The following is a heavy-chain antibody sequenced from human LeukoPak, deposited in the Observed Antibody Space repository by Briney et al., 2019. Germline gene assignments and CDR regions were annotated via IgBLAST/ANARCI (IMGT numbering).Heavy chain of an antibody. J-gene: IGHJ3*02. Sequence: ASETLSLTCAVYGGSFSGYYWSWIRQPPGKGLEWIGNIFYSGSTYYSPSLRSRVTISLDTSRNQFSLKLNSVTAADTAVYYCAKSNGYGLVDIWGQGTMVTVSS. D-gene: IGHD3-10*01. CDR1: GGSFSGYY. CDR3: AKSNGYGLVDI. V-gene: IGHV4-34*12. CDR2: IFYSGST.